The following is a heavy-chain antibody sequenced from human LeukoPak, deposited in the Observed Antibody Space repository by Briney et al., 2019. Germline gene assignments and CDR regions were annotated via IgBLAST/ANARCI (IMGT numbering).Heavy chain of an antibody. CDR2: IYTSGST. V-gene: IGHV4-61*02. J-gene: IGHJ4*02. CDR3: AKDSGYDSFDY. D-gene: IGHD5-12*01. CDR1: GGSISSGSYY. Sequence: SETLSLTCSVSGGSISSGSYYWSWIRQPAGKGLEWIGRIYTSGSTNYNPSLKSRVTISVDTSKNQFSLKLSSVTAADTAVYYCAKDSGYDSFDYWGQGTLVTVSS.